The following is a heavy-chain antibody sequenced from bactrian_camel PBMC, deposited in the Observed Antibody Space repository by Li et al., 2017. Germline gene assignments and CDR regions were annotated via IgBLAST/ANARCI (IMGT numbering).Heavy chain of an antibody. V-gene: IGHV3S31*01. Sequence: VQLVESGGDLVRPGGSLRLSCLASGFTFGTKAMTWVRQAPGKGLEWVSTMNNGEDEQTYYADSVKGRFTISRDNAKNTLYLQLSSLKTEDTAIYYCARRLGMVYYWHQRTQV. D-gene: IGHD1*01. J-gene: IGHJ4*01. CDR1: GFTFGTKA. CDR2: MNNGEDEQT.